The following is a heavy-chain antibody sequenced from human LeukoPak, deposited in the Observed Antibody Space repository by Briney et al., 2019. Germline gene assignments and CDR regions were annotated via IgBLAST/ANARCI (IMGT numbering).Heavy chain of an antibody. J-gene: IGHJ4*02. CDR3: ARGGGSGRYGLPFDS. Sequence: GGSLRLSCAASRFTFSSYGMHWVRQAPGKGLEWVAFIRYDGSNKYYADSVKGRFTISRDNSKNTLYLQMNSLTDEDTGVYYCARGGGSGRYGLPFDSWGQGTLVTVSS. CDR1: RFTFSSYG. D-gene: IGHD6-13*01. V-gene: IGHV3-30*02. CDR2: IRYDGSNK.